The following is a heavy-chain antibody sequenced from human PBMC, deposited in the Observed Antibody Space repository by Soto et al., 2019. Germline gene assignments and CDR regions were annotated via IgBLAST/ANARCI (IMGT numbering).Heavy chain of an antibody. CDR3: AKYYYDSSGYYSDYYYGMDV. CDR2: INPNSGGT. Sequence: ASLKVRCKSSGYTFTGYYIHWVRQAPGQGLEWMGWINPNSGGTNYAQKFQGRVTITADESTSTAYMELSSLRSEDTAVYYCAKYYYDSSGYYSDYYYGMDVWGQGTTVTVSS. J-gene: IGHJ6*02. V-gene: IGHV1-2*02. CDR1: GYTFTGYY. D-gene: IGHD3-22*01.